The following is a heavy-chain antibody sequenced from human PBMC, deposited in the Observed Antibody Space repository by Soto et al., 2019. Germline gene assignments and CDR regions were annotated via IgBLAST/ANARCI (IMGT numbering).Heavy chain of an antibody. V-gene: IGHV1-46*01. Sequence: QVQLMQSGAEVKKPGASVKVSCKASGDTFPDYYIHWVRQAPGQGLEWMGTVNPSGGHTTYAQHFLGRVTMTRDTSTSTLYVELTSLTSDDTAIYYCARGGHVGVVTAALDYWGQGTLVTVSS. J-gene: IGHJ4*02. D-gene: IGHD2-21*02. CDR3: ARGGHVGVVTAALDY. CDR2: VNPSGGHT. CDR1: GDTFPDYY.